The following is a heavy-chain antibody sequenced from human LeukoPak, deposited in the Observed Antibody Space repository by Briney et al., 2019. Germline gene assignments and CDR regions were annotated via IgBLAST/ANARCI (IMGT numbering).Heavy chain of an antibody. CDR3: ACQRYVLRYFDWPSYNWFDP. CDR2: IIPIFGTA. J-gene: IGHJ5*02. Sequence: SVKVSCKPSGGTPSSYATSWVRHAPGQGIEWMGGIIPIFGTAKYTQKFQGRVTITTDESTHTAYMALSRLRSEDRAVYYCACQRYVLRYFDWPSYNWFDPWGQGTLVTVSS. D-gene: IGHD3-9*01. V-gene: IGHV1-69*05. CDR1: GGTPSSYA.